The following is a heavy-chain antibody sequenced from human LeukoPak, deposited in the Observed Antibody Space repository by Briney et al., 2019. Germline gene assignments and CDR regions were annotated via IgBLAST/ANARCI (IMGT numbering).Heavy chain of an antibody. J-gene: IGHJ5*02. D-gene: IGHD4-17*01. CDR2: ISWNSGSI. V-gene: IGHV3-9*01. CDR3: AKGYGDYYNWFDP. Sequence: SGISWNSGSIGYADSVKGRFTISRDNAKNSLYLQMNSLRAEDTALYYCAKGYGDYYNWFDPWGQGTLVTVSS.